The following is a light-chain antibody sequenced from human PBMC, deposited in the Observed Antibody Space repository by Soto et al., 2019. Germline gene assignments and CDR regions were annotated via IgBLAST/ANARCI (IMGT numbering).Light chain of an antibody. CDR3: QQRSNWL. Sequence: EIVMTQSPATLSVSPGERATLSCRASQNISNYLMWYQQKPGQAPRLLIYDVSNWATGIPARFSGSGSGTDFTLTISSLEPEDFAVYYCQQRSNWLFGPGTKVDIK. CDR1: QNISNY. J-gene: IGKJ3*01. V-gene: IGKV3-11*01. CDR2: DVS.